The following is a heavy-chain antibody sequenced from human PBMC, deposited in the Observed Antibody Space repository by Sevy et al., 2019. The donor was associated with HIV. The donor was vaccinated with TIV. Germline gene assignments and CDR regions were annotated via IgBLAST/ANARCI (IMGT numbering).Heavy chain of an antibody. CDR2: ISYDGSNK. CDR1: GFTFSSYA. D-gene: IGHD5-12*01. V-gene: IGHV3-30-3*01. Sequence: GGSLRLSCAASGFTFSSYAMHWVRQAPGKGLEWVAVISYDGSNKYYADSVKGRFTISRDNSKNTLYLQMNSLRAEETAVYYCARGGYGGAKHAFDIWGQGTMVTVSS. J-gene: IGHJ3*02. CDR3: ARGGYGGAKHAFDI.